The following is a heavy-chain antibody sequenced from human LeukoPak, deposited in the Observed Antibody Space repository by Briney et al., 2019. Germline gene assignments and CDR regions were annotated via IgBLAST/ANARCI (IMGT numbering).Heavy chain of an antibody. CDR2: ITSRGSTI. CDR1: GFSFDDYA. Sequence: GGSLRLSCAASGFSFDDYAMNWVRQAPGKGLEWVSYITSRGSTIYYADSVKGRFTMSRDNAKNSLYLQMSSLRAEDTAVYYCATSSAYYYFDFDYWGQGTLVTVSS. J-gene: IGHJ4*02. CDR3: ATSSAYYYFDFDY. D-gene: IGHD3-22*01. V-gene: IGHV3-48*03.